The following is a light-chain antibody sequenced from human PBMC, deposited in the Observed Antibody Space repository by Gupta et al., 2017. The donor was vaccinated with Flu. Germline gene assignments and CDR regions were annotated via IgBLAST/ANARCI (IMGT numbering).Light chain of an antibody. CDR3: QSYDSSLNRV. Sequence: QSVLPQPPSVSGAPGQRVTISCIGSSSNIGAGYDVHWYQQLPGAAPKLLIFGNTNRPSGVPDRFSGSKSGTSASLAITGLQAEDEADYYCQSYDSSLNRVFGGGTKLTVL. J-gene: IGLJ3*02. CDR2: GNT. CDR1: SSNIGAGYD. V-gene: IGLV1-40*01.